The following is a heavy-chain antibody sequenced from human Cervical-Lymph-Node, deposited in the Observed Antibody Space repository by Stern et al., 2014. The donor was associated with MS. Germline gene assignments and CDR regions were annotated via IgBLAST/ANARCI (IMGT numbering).Heavy chain of an antibody. Sequence: VHLVESGAEVKKPGSSVKVSCKASGGTLNNYAVSWVRQAPGQGLEWIGKIIPFLGIANYAHKFQGRVTLTAAATTSYMEVSSLRSDDTAVYYCARSPDLYDSSGYYFDWGQGTLVTVSS. D-gene: IGHD3-22*01. J-gene: IGHJ4*02. V-gene: IGHV1-69*09. CDR2: IIPFLGIA. CDR3: ARSPDLYDSSGYYFD. CDR1: GGTLNNYA.